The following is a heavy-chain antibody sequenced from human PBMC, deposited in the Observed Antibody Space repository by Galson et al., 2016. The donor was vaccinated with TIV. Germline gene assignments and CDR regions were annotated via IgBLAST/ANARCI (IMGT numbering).Heavy chain of an antibody. CDR2: TYCRSRCYY. CDR1: GHSVSSNSAA. D-gene: IGHD3-10*01. CDR3: ARAAGRNGATCHATCESFDF. J-gene: IGHJ3*01. Sequence: CAISGHSVSSNSAAWNWIRQSPSRGLEWLGRTYCRSRCYYDYAVSVKSRITIESDTSKNQFSLQLNSVTSEDTAVYYCARAAGRNGATCHATCESFDFWGQGTKVTVSS. V-gene: IGHV6-1*01.